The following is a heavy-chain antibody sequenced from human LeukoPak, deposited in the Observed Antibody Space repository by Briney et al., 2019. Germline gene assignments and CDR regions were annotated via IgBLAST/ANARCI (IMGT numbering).Heavy chain of an antibody. J-gene: IGHJ4*02. CDR2: IKSKADRGTA. Sequence: GRSLTLSCAASASTFSNFWMSWVRPAPGNVREWVGRIKSKADRGTAEYAAPVKGRVTIAGDDSKNTVYLQMSSLKTEDTAVYYCTTPRREIAVAGGDYWGQGTLVTVSS. D-gene: IGHD6-19*01. CDR3: TTPRREIAVAGGDY. V-gene: IGHV3-15*01. CDR1: ASTFSNFW.